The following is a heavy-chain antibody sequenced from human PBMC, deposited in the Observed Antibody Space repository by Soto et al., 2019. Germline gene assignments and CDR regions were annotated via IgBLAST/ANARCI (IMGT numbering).Heavy chain of an antibody. CDR3: ARNYYIDV. V-gene: IGHV3-7*01. CDR1: GFTISSYW. D-gene: IGHD3-10*01. Sequence: EVQLVESGGGLVQPGGSLRLSCAASGFTISSYWMSWVRQAPGKGLEWVANIKQDGSEKYYVDSVKGRFTISRDNAKNSLFLQMNSLRAEDTAIYYCARNYYIDVWGKGTTVTASS. CDR2: IKQDGSEK. J-gene: IGHJ6*03.